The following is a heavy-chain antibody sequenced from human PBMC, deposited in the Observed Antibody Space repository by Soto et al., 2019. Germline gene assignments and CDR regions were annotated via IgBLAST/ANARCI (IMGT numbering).Heavy chain of an antibody. CDR2: ISYDGSNK. Sequence: QVQLVESGGGVVQPGRSLRLSCAASGFTFSSYAMHWVRQAPGKGLEWVAVISYDGSNKYYADSVKGRFTISRDNSKKALYLQMNSLKAEDTAVYYCARLDSSGYYRGSGLDYWGQGTLVTVSS. D-gene: IGHD3-22*01. CDR3: ARLDSSGYYRGSGLDY. CDR1: GFTFSSYA. J-gene: IGHJ4*02. V-gene: IGHV3-30-3*01.